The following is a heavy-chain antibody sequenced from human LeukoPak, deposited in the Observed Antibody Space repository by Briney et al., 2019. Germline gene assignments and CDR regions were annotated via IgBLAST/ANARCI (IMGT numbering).Heavy chain of an antibody. D-gene: IGHD5-18*01. CDR3: ARDVSGYIFGNWFDP. CDR2: ISNSGSTI. CDR1: GFTVSSNY. V-gene: IGHV3-11*04. J-gene: IGHJ5*02. Sequence: GGSLRLSCAASGFTVSSNYMSWVRQAPGKGLEWLSYISNSGSTIYHADSVKGRFTISRDNTKNSLYLQMNSLRAEDTAVYYCARDVSGYIFGNWFDPWGQGTPVTVSS.